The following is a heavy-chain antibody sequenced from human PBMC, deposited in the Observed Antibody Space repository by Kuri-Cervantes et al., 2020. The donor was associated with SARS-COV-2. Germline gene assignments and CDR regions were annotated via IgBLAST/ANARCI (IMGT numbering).Heavy chain of an antibody. CDR2: TYYRSKWYN. D-gene: IGHD1-26*01. J-gene: IGHJ4*02. Sequence: SCAISGDSVSSNSAAWNWIRQSPSRGLEWLGRTYYRSKWYNDYAVSVKSRITINPDTSKNQFSLQLNSVTPEDTAVYYCARHRRIVGATMEDYWGQGTLVTVSS. CDR1: GDSVSSNSAA. CDR3: ARHRRIVGATMEDY. V-gene: IGHV6-1*01.